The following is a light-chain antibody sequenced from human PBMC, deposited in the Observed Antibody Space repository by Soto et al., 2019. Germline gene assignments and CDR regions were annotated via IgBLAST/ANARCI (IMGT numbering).Light chain of an antibody. J-gene: IGKJ2*01. CDR1: QSVSSN. Sequence: EIVMTQSPATLSVSPGERATLSCRASQSVSSNLAWYQQKPGQAPRLLIYGASTRATGIPARFSVSGSGTEFTLTISSLQSEGFAVYYCQQYNNWPSYTFGQGTKLEIK. CDR3: QQYNNWPSYT. CDR2: GAS. V-gene: IGKV3-15*01.